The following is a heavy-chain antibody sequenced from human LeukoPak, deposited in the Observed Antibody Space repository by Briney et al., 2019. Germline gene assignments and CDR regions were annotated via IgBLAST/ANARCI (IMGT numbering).Heavy chain of an antibody. CDR3: ARQSRYYGSGSYYDAFDI. CDR2: IYYSGST. V-gene: IGHV4-39*01. Sequence: SETLSLTCAVSGDSISSGSYYWGWIRQPPGKGLEWIGCIYYSGSTYYNPSLKSRVTISGATSKNQFSLKLSSVTAADTAVYYCARQSRYYGSGSYYDAFDIWGQGTMVTVSS. D-gene: IGHD3-10*01. J-gene: IGHJ3*02. CDR1: GDSISSGSYY.